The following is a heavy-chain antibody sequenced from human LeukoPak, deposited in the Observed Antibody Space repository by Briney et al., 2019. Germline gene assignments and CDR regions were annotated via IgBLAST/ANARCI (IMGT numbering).Heavy chain of an antibody. J-gene: IGHJ6*02. CDR2: IFPGDSDT. D-gene: IGHD6-13*01. Sequence: GGALKISRKGSGHSLTNYWIGWVRPMPGKGVEWVGIIFPGDSDTRYSPSFQGQVTISADKSISTAYLQWSSLKASDTAMYFCARLAAAGTSYYYYAMDVWGQGTTVTVSS. CDR3: ARLAAAGTSYYYYAMDV. V-gene: IGHV5-51*01. CDR1: GHSLTNYW.